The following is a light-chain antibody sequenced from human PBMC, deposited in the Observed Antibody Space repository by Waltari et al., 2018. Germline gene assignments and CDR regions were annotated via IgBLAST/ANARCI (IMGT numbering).Light chain of an antibody. Sequence: DIVLTQSPATLSLSPGERATLPCRASPSVSTSLAWYQQKPGQAPRLLIYDASNRAAGIPARFTGSGSGTDFTLTISSLEPEDFGVYYCQQRSTWPPITFGQGTRLEIK. J-gene: IGKJ5*01. CDR3: QQRSTWPPIT. V-gene: IGKV3-11*01. CDR1: PSVSTS. CDR2: DAS.